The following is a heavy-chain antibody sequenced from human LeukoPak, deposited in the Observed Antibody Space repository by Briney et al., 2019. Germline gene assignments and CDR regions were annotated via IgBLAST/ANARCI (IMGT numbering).Heavy chain of an antibody. CDR1: GYSISSGYY. J-gene: IGHJ4*02. V-gene: IGHV4-38-2*02. CDR2: IYHSGST. D-gene: IGHD5-12*01. Sequence: ASETLSLTCAVSGYSISSGYYWGWIRPPPGKGLEWIGSIYHSGSTYYNPSLKSRVTISVDMSKNQFSLKLSSVTAADTAVYYCARDATMMGNYFNYWGQGTLVTVSS. CDR3: ARDATMMGNYFNY.